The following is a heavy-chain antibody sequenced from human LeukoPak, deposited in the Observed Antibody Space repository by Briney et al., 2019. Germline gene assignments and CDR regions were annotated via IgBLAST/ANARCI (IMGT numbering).Heavy chain of an antibody. V-gene: IGHV4-30-2*01. CDR3: ARDGHGDYLAADY. Sequence: SETLSLTCTVSGGSISSSGYSWSWIRQPPGKGLEWIGYIYHSGSTYYNPSLKSRVTISVDRSKNQFSLKLSSVTAADTAVYYCARDGHGDYLAADYWGQGTLVTVSS. CDR2: IYHSGST. J-gene: IGHJ4*02. CDR1: GGSISSSGYS. D-gene: IGHD4-17*01.